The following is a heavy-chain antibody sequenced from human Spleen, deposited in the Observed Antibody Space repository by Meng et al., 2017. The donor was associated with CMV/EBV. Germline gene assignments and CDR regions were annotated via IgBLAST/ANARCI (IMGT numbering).Heavy chain of an antibody. CDR3: SRDRGLGGYFDP. D-gene: IGHD3-16*01. CDR2: INPDNGVT. J-gene: IGHJ5*02. V-gene: IGHV1-2*02. Sequence: CKASGYIFIGYYIHWVRQAPGQGLEWMGYINPDNGVTTYAQVFQDRVTLTRDTSINTVYLELASLRSEDTAVYYCSRDRGLGGYFDPWGQGTLVTVSS. CDR1: GYIFIGYY.